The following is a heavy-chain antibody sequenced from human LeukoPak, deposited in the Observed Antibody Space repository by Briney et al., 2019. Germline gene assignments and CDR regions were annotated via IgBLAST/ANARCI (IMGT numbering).Heavy chain of an antibody. Sequence: ASVKVSCKASGYTFTSYDINWVRQATGQGLEWMGWMNPNSGNTGYAQKFQGRVTMTRNTSISTAYMELSSLRSEDTAVYYCARAGDYYDSSGYYYINYYYGMDVWGQGTTVTVSS. CDR3: ARAGDYYDSSGYYYINYYYGMDV. CDR1: GYTFTSYD. J-gene: IGHJ6*02. D-gene: IGHD3-22*01. V-gene: IGHV1-8*01. CDR2: MNPNSGNT.